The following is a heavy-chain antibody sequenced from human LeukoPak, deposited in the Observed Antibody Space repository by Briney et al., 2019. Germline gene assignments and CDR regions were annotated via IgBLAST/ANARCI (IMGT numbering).Heavy chain of an antibody. CDR3: ARLVAAPGDY. V-gene: IGHV3-66*04. Sequence: GGSLRLSCAASGITVSSNYMSWVRQAPGKGLEWVSVICSVGSTFYADSVRGRFTISRDISNNTLYLQMNSLRAEDTAVYYCARLVAAPGDYWGQGTLVTVSS. CDR1: GITVSSNY. D-gene: IGHD2-21*01. J-gene: IGHJ4*02. CDR2: ICSVGST.